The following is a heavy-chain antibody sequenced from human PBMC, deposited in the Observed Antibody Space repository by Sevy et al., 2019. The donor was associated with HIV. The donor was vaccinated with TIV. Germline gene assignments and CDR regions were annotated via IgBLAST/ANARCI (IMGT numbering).Heavy chain of an antibody. CDR3: TRESGYHGFWVLAY. Sequence: GGSLRLSCTASGFTFGDYAMSWFRQAPGKGLEWVGFIRSKAYGGTTEYAASVKGRFTISRDDSKSFAYLQMNSLKTEDTAVYYCTRESGYHGFWVLAYWGQGTLVTVSS. CDR2: IRSKAYGGTT. J-gene: IGHJ4*02. V-gene: IGHV3-49*03. CDR1: GFTFGDYA. D-gene: IGHD5-18*01.